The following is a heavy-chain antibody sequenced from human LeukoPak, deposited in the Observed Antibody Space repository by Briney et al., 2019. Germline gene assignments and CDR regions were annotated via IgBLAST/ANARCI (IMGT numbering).Heavy chain of an antibody. CDR2: IYYSGST. CDR1: GGSISSSSYY. V-gene: IGHV4-39*07. D-gene: IGHD4-11*01. J-gene: IGHJ5*02. CDR3: ARRALSSNYVFPNWFDP. Sequence: PSETLSLTCTVSGGSISSSSYYWGWIRQPPGKGLEWIGSIYYSGSTYYNPSLKSRVTISVDTSKNQFSLKLSSVTAADTAVYYCARRALSSNYVFPNWFDPWGQGTLVTVSS.